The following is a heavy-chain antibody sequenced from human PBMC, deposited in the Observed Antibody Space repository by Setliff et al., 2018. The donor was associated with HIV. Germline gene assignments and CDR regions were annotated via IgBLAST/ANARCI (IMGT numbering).Heavy chain of an antibody. D-gene: IGHD3-22*01. V-gene: IGHV4-59*01. J-gene: IGHJ4*02. CDR3: ARLRITMIMMLNYFDY. CDR1: GGSISSYY. Sequence: SETLSLTCTVSGGSISSYYWSWIRPPPGKGLEWIGYIYYSGSTNYNPSLESRVTISVDTSKNQFSLKLSSVNAADTAVYYCARLRITMIMMLNYFDYWGQGTLVTVSS. CDR2: IYYSGST.